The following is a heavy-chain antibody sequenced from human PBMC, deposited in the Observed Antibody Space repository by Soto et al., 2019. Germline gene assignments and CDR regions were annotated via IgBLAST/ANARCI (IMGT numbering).Heavy chain of an antibody. CDR1: GVSFNNNG. V-gene: IGHV1-69*01. J-gene: IGHJ6*02. CDR2: VSPPFRTS. Sequence: QVQLVQSGAEVKKPGSSVKVSCKTSGVSFNNNGIGWVRQAPGHGLEWMGGVSPPFRTSNYARKFQGRSSINADASTGTVKMELSSLTSEDTAQYYCARVLYYGSGSYSPYGMDVWGQGTKVTVSS. CDR3: ARVLYYGSGSYSPYGMDV. D-gene: IGHD3-10*01.